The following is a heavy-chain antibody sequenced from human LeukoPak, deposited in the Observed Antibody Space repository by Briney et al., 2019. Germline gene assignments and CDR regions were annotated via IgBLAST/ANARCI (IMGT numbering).Heavy chain of an antibody. D-gene: IGHD6-19*01. CDR2: IRSKANNYAT. CDR1: GFTFSGSA. Sequence: GGSLKLSCVVSGFTFSGSAVHWVRQASGKGLEWVGRIRSKANNYATAYAASVKGRFTISRDNAKNSLYLQMNSLRDEDTAVYYCAREGGRSGWYKNWFDPWGQGTLVTVSS. CDR3: AREGGRSGWYKNWFDP. J-gene: IGHJ5*02. V-gene: IGHV3-73*01.